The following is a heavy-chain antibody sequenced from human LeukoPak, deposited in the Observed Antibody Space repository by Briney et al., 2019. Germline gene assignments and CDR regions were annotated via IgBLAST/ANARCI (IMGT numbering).Heavy chain of an antibody. CDR3: ASFSDGKDSDFDH. V-gene: IGHV5-51*01. D-gene: IGHD4-23*01. CDR1: GYSFTNYW. CDR2: IYPGNSRT. J-gene: IGHJ4*02. Sequence: GESLKISCKASGYSFTNYWIGWVRQMPGQGLEWMGIIYPGNSRTRYRPSFQGQVTVSADKSSTPAYLHWSSLKASDTAMYYCASFSDGKDSDFDHWGQGTRVTVSS.